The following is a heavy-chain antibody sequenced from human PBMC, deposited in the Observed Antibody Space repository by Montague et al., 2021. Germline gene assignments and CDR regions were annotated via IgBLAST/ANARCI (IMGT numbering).Heavy chain of an antibody. CDR1: GDSISSKYL. CDR2: IYHGTT. J-gene: IGHJ5*02. V-gene: IGHV4-4*02. CDR3: AVGSESAWELLHH. Sequence: SETLSLTCTVSGDSISSKYLWSWVRQPLGKGLEWIGEIYHGTTSYSPSLKGRLTDSMDASKNQFSLKLSSVTAADTAIYYCAVGSESAWELLHHWGQGILVTVSS. D-gene: IGHD1-26*01.